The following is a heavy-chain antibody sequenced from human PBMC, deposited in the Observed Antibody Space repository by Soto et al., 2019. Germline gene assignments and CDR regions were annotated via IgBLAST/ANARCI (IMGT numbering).Heavy chain of an antibody. J-gene: IGHJ6*02. CDR1: GGTFSSYA. Sequence: SVKVSCKASGGTFSSYAISWVRQAPGQGLEWMGGIIPIFGTANYAQKFQGRVTITADESTSTAYMELSSLRSEGTAVYYCASKGCSSTSCYRDYYYYYGMDVWGQGTTVTVSS. V-gene: IGHV1-69*13. CDR3: ASKGCSSTSCYRDYYYYYGMDV. CDR2: IIPIFGTA. D-gene: IGHD2-2*02.